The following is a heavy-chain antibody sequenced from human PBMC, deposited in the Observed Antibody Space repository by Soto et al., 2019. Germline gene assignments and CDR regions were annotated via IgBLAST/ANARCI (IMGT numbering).Heavy chain of an antibody. CDR3: ARHSLALRKNNWFDP. Sequence: SETLSLTCTVSGDSIISSDFYWGWVRQPPGKGLEWIGSIFYLGSSYYNPSLKSRVTMSVDTSKNQFTLRLRSVTAADTALYFCARHSLALRKNNWFDPWGQGIMVTVSS. V-gene: IGHV4-39*01. CDR1: GDSIISSDFY. D-gene: IGHD3-3*02. J-gene: IGHJ5*02. CDR2: IFYLGSS.